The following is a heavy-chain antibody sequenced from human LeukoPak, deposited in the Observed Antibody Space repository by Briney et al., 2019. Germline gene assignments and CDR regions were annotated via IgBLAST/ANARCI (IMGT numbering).Heavy chain of an antibody. CDR3: ARDSGTTGEVKFDP. CDR1: GDSISRFY. J-gene: IGHJ5*02. V-gene: IGHV4-4*07. CDR2: IYTSGST. D-gene: IGHD3-10*01. Sequence: PSETLSLTCTVSGDSISRFYWSWLRQPAGKGLEWIGHIYTSGSTTYNPSLKSRVTMSVDTYKNQCSLKLSSVTAADTAVYYCARDSGTTGEVKFDPWGQGTLVTVSS.